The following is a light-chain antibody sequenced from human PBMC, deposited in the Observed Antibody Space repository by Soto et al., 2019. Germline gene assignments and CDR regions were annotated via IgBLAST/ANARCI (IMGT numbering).Light chain of an antibody. CDR1: RSDVGSYNL. CDR2: EGS. Sequence: QSALTQPAPLSGSPGQSITISCPGNRSDVGSYNLVSWYQQHPGKAPKLMIYEGSKRPSGVSNRFSGSKSGNTASLTISGLQAEDEADYYCCSYAGSSVFGTGTKVTVL. V-gene: IGLV2-23*01. CDR3: CSYAGSSV. J-gene: IGLJ1*01.